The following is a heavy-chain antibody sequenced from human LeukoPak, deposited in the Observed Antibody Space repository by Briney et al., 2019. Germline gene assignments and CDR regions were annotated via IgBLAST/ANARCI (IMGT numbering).Heavy chain of an antibody. CDR1: GYSINSGYY. CDR2: IYHSGST. J-gene: IGHJ1*01. V-gene: IGHV4-38-2*02. CDR3: ARSGSGRTKYFQH. D-gene: IGHD3-10*01. Sequence: SETLSLTCTVSGYSINSGYYWGWIRQPPGKGLEWIGSIYHSGSTYYNPSLKSRVTISVDTSKNQFSLKLSSVTAADTAVYYCARSGSGRTKYFQHWGQGTLVTVSS.